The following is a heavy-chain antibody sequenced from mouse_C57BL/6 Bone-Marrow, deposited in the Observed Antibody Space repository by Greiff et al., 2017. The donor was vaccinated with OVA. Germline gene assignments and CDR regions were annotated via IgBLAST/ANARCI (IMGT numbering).Heavy chain of an antibody. CDR1: GFSLTSYG. CDR2: IWSGGST. Sequence: VQLVESGPGLVQPSQSLSITCTVSGFSLTSYGVHWVRQSPGKGLEWLGVIWSGGSTDNNAAFISRLSISKDNSKSHVFFKMNSLQADDTAIYYCARSYGNRDYAMDYWGQGTSVTVSS. CDR3: ARSYGNRDYAMDY. J-gene: IGHJ4*01. D-gene: IGHD2-1*01. V-gene: IGHV2-2*01.